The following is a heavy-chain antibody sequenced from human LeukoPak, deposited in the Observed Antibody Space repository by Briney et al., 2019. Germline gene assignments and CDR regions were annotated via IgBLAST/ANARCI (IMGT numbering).Heavy chain of an antibody. CDR2: IWYDGSNK. J-gene: IGHJ4*02. D-gene: IGHD1-26*01. Sequence: PGGSLRLSCAASGFTFSSYGMHWVRQAPGKGLERVAVIWYDGSNKYYEDSVKGRFTISRDNSKNTLYLQMNSLRAEDTAVYYCARQRWDDSGSYFDYCGQGTLVTVSS. V-gene: IGHV3-33*01. CDR1: GFTFSSYG. CDR3: ARQRWDDSGSYFDY.